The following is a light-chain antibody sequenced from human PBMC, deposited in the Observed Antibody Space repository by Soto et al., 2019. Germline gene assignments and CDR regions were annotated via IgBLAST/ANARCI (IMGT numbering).Light chain of an antibody. CDR3: QHRINWPLT. J-gene: IGKJ4*01. V-gene: IGKV3-11*01. CDR2: DAS. CDR1: QSVGRF. Sequence: EIVLTQSPATLSLSPGERATLSCRASQSVGRFLAWYQQKPGQAPRLLIYDASNRATGIPARFSGSGSGTDFTLTISSLEPEDFAVYFCQHRINWPLTFGGGTKVEIK.